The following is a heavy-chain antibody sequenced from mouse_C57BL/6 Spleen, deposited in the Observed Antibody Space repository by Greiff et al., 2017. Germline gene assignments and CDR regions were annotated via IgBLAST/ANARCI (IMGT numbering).Heavy chain of an antibody. D-gene: IGHD1-1*01. J-gene: IGHJ1*01. V-gene: IGHV1-64*01. CDR1: GYTFTSYW. Sequence: QVQLQQSGAELVKPGASVKLSCKASGYTFTSYWMHWVKQRPGQGLEWIGMIHPNSGSTNYNEKFKSKATLTVDKSSSTAYMQLSSLTSEDSAVYYCAIFYYGRSDWYFDVWSAEATVTVSS. CDR2: IHPNSGST. CDR3: AIFYYGRSDWYFDV.